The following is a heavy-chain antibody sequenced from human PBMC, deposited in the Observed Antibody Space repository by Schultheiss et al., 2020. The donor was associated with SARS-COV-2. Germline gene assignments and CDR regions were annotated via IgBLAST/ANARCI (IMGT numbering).Heavy chain of an antibody. V-gene: IGHV3-49*03. CDR3: TRDLAPYYDILTGSYYYYGMDV. D-gene: IGHD3-9*01. CDR2: IRSKAYGGTT. J-gene: IGHJ6*02. Sequence: GESLKISCTASGFTFGDYAMSWFRQAPGKGLEWVGFIRSKAYGGTTEYAASVKGRFTISRDDSKSIAYLQMNSLKTEDTAVYYCTRDLAPYYDILTGSYYYYGMDVWGQGTTVTVSS. CDR1: GFTFGDYA.